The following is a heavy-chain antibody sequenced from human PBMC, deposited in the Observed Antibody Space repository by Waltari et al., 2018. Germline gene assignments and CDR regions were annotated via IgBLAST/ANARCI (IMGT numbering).Heavy chain of an antibody. CDR3: ARRNPWVGPGAFDI. CDR2: IYYSGST. D-gene: IGHD7-27*01. J-gene: IGHJ3*02. V-gene: IGHV4-31*03. CDR1: GGSLSSGGYY. Sequence: QVQLQESGPGLVKPSQTLSLTCTVSGGSLSSGGYYWSWIRPHPGKGLEWIGYIYYSGSTYYNPSLKSRVTISVDTSKNQFSLKLSSVTAADTAVYYCARRNPWVGPGAFDIWGQGTMVTVSS.